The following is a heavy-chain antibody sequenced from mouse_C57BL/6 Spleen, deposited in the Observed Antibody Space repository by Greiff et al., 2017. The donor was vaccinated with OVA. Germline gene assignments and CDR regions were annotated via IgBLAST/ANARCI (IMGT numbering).Heavy chain of an antibody. CDR2: ISSGGSYT. CDR1: GFTFSSYG. CDR3: ARGGERAMDY. J-gene: IGHJ4*01. Sequence: EVKLMESGGDLVKPGGSLKLSCAASGFTFSSYGMSWVRQTPDKRLEWVATISSGGSYTYYPDSVKGRFTISRDNAKNTLYLQMSSLKSEDTAMYYGARGGERAMDYWGQGTSVTVSS. V-gene: IGHV5-6*01.